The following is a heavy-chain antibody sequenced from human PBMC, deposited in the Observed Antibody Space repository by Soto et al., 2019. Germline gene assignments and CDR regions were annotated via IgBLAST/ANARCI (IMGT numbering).Heavy chain of an antibody. Sequence: GGSLRLSCAASGFTFSSYAMSWVRQAPGKGLEWVSAISGTGDSTYYADSVKGRFTISRDNSKNTLYLQMNSLRAEDTAVYYCRHYDSSGIFDYWGQGTLVTVSS. V-gene: IGHV3-23*01. CDR2: ISGTGDST. D-gene: IGHD3-22*01. J-gene: IGHJ4*02. CDR3: RHYDSSGIFDY. CDR1: GFTFSSYA.